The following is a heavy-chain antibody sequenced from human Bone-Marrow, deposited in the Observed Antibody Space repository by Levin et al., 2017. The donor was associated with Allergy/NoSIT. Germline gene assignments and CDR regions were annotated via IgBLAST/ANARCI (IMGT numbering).Heavy chain of an antibody. V-gene: IGHV3-23*01. Sequence: GGSLRLSCAASGFSFSTYVMSWVRQAPGKGLEWVSGISGSGGSRDYADSVKGRFTISRDNSKNTLFLQMNSLRADDTAIYYCAKGGVVSAFNSWGQGTLVTVSS. CDR1: GFSFSTYV. CDR2: ISGSGGSR. D-gene: IGHD2-8*01. J-gene: IGHJ5*01. CDR3: AKGGVVSAFNS.